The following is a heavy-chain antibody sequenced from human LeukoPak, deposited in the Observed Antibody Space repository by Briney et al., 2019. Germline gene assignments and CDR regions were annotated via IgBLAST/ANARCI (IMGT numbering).Heavy chain of an antibody. CDR1: GGSISSSSYY. Sequence: SETLSLTCTVSGGSISSSSYYWGWIRQPPGKGLGWVGSIYYSGTTYYNPSLKSRVTISVDTSKNQFSLRLSSVTAADTAVYYCARVGYSGYDNRGSFDYWGQGTLVTVSS. CDR3: ARVGYSGYDNRGSFDY. J-gene: IGHJ4*02. V-gene: IGHV4-39*07. D-gene: IGHD5-12*01. CDR2: IYYSGTT.